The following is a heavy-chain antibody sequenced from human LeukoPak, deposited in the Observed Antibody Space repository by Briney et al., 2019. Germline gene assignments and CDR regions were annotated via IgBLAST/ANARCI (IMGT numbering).Heavy chain of an antibody. CDR2: ISAYNGNT. V-gene: IGHV1-18*01. J-gene: IGHJ4*02. Sequence: ASVKVSCKASHYTFTSYGVSWVRQAPGQGLEWLGWISAYNGNTNYAQKPQGRVTLTTDTSTNTAYMELRSLRSDDTAVYYCARDGALGPERPPDYWGQGTLVTVSS. CDR1: HYTFTSYG. CDR3: ARDGALGPERPPDY. D-gene: IGHD1-1*01.